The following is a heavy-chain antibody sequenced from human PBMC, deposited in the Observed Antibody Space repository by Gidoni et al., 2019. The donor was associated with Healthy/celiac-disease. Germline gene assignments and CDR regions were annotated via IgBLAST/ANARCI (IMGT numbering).Heavy chain of an antibody. CDR3: ARGVVVVAFDAFDI. Sequence: QVQLQESGPGLVKPSEPLSLTCTVSGGSHSSYSWSWIRQPPGKGLEWIGRIYTSGSTNYNPSLKSRVTMSVDTSKNQFSLKLSSMTAADTAVYYCARGVVVVAFDAFDIWGQGTMVTVSS. D-gene: IGHD2-15*01. V-gene: IGHV4-4*07. CDR1: GGSHSSYS. J-gene: IGHJ3*02. CDR2: IYTSGST.